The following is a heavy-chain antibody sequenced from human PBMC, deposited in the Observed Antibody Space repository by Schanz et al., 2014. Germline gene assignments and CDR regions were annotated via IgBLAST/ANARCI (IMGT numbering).Heavy chain of an antibody. Sequence: QVQLVQSGAELRKPGTSVKVSCKTSGYTFSNDDINWVRQAIGQGPEWMGWMQPDSGKTHYAEKFQGRVAMTRDVSISTAYMELSSLASEDTAVYYCAKDRRSTSGGLNYSFGPYHYYGLDVWGQGTTVIVSS. D-gene: IGHD1-7*01. J-gene: IGHJ6*02. CDR2: MQPDSGKT. CDR1: GYTFSNDD. CDR3: AKDRRSTSGGLNYSFGPYHYYGLDV. V-gene: IGHV1-8*01.